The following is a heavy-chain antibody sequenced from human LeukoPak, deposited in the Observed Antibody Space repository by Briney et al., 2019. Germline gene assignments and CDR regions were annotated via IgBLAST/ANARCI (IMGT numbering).Heavy chain of an antibody. J-gene: IGHJ6*04. D-gene: IGHD3-22*01. CDR3: ARSGSGYGLRMDV. V-gene: IGHV4-34*01. Sequence: PSETLSLTCAVYGGSFSGYYWSWIRQPPGKGLEWIGEINHSGSTNYNPSLKSRVTISVDTSKNQFSLKLSSVTAADTAVYYCARSGSGYGLRMDVWGKGTTVTISS. CDR2: INHSGST. CDR1: GGSFSGYY.